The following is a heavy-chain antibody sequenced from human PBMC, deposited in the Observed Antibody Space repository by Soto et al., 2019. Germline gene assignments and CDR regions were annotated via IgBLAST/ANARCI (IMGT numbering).Heavy chain of an antibody. CDR2: INHSGST. CDR1: GGSFSGYY. D-gene: IGHD1-7*01. V-gene: IGHV4-34*01. CDR3: AEGLELKPFDY. J-gene: IGHJ4*02. Sequence: QVQLQQWGAGLLKPSETLSLTCAVYGGSFSGYYWSWIRQPPGKGLEWIGEINHSGSTNYNPSLKSRVTISVDTSKNRFSLKLSSVTAADTAVYYCAEGLELKPFDYWGQGTLVTVSS.